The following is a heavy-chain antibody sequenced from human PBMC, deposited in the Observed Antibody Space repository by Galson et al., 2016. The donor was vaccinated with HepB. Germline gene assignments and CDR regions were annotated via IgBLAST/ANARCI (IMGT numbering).Heavy chain of an antibody. V-gene: IGHV3-9*01. CDR2: ISWNSAGI. CDR1: GLTFDDYP. Sequence: SLRLSCAASGLTFDDYPMHWVRQAPGKGLEWVSGISWNSAGIGYADSVKGRFTISRDNAKNSLYLQTNSLRAEDTALYHCAKASADAFDIWGQGTMVTVSS. J-gene: IGHJ3*02. CDR3: AKASADAFDI.